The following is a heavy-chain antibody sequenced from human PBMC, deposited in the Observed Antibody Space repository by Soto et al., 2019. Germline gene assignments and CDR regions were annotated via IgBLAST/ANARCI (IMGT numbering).Heavy chain of an antibody. Sequence: QVQLVQSGAEVKKPGSSVKVSCKASGGTFSSYAISWVRQAPGQGLEWMGGIIPIFGTANYAQKFQGRVTITADESTRTAYMELSSLRSEDTAVSYCARDAGRNIGYCSSTSCPPSYGMDVWGQGTTVTVSS. CDR2: IIPIFGTA. V-gene: IGHV1-69*01. CDR3: ARDAGRNIGYCSSTSCPPSYGMDV. CDR1: GGTFSSYA. J-gene: IGHJ6*02. D-gene: IGHD2-2*01.